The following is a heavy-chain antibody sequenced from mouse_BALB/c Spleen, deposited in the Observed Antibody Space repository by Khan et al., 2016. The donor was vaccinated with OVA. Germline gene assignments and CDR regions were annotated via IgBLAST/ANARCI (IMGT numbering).Heavy chain of an antibody. CDR2: IYPGYSDI. Sequence: VQLQQSGTVLARPGASVKMSCKASGYTFTSYWMHWVKQRPGQGLEWIGAIYPGYSDINYNQKFKGKAKLTAVTSTSTAYMELNSLTNEDSAVYYCTRNGFANYGSWDYWGQGTTLTVSS. CDR3: TRNGFANYGSWDY. V-gene: IGHV1-5*01. J-gene: IGHJ2*01. D-gene: IGHD1-1*01. CDR1: GYTFTSYW.